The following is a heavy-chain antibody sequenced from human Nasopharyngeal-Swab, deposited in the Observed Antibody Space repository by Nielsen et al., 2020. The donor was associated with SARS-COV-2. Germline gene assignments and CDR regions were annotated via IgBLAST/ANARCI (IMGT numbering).Heavy chain of an antibody. V-gene: IGHV3-73*01. D-gene: IGHD6-25*01. CDR2: IRSKANSYAT. Sequence: GSLRLSCAASGFTFSGSAMHWVRQASGKGLEWVGRIRSKANSYATAYAASVKGRFTISRDDSKNTAYLQMNSLKTEDTAVHYCTRLRYSSGLDYWGQGTLVTVSS. CDR1: GFTFSGSA. J-gene: IGHJ4*02. CDR3: TRLRYSSGLDY.